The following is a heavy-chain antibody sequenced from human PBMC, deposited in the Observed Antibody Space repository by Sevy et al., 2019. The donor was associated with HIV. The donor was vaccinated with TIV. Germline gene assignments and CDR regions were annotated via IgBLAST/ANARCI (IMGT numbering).Heavy chain of an antibody. CDR1: GFTFTSSA. CDR2: IVVGRGNT. V-gene: IGHV1-58*01. CDR3: AATTSAAAGTGVEWFDY. J-gene: IGHJ4*02. Sequence: ASVKVSCKASGFTFTSSAVQWVRQARGQRLEWIGWIVVGRGNTNYAQKFQERVTITRDMSTSTAYMELSSLRSEDTAVYYCAATTSAAAGTGVEWFDYWGQGTLVTVSS. D-gene: IGHD6-13*01.